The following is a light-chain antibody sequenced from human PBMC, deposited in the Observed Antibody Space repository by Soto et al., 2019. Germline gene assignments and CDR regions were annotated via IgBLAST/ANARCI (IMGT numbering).Light chain of an antibody. J-gene: IGKJ4*01. Sequence: DIQMTQSPSTLSASVGDRVIITCRASQSLSSWLAWYQQKPGKAPKLLIYKASSLKTGVPSRFSGSGSGTEFTLTISSLQPDDFATYYCLQYLSYPLTFGGGTKV. V-gene: IGKV1-5*03. CDR3: LQYLSYPLT. CDR2: KAS. CDR1: QSLSSW.